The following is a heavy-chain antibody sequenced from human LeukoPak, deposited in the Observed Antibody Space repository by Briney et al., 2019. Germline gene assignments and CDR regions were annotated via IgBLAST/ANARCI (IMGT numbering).Heavy chain of an antibody. Sequence: SETLSLTCAVYGGSFSGYYWSWIRQPPGKGLEWIGEINHSGSTNYNPSLKSRVSISVDTSKNQFSLKLSSVTAADTAVYYCARDRWVPAALGYYYYMDVWGKGTTVTVSS. CDR1: GGSFSGYY. D-gene: IGHD2-2*01. CDR3: ARDRWVPAALGYYYYMDV. CDR2: INHSGST. J-gene: IGHJ6*03. V-gene: IGHV4-34*01.